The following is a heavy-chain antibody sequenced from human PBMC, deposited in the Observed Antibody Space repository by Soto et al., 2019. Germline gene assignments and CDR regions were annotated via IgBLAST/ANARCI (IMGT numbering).Heavy chain of an antibody. Sequence: QVQLQESGPGLVKPSQTLSLTCTVSGGSISSGNYYWSWIRQPPGKGLEWIGHIYYSGSTYYNPSLKSRVTIPADTSKNQLSLKLSSVTAADTAVYYCARTPLTGNKRDYYFDYWGQGTLVTVSS. CDR1: GGSISSGNYY. J-gene: IGHJ4*02. V-gene: IGHV4-30-4*01. CDR3: ARTPLTGNKRDYYFDY. CDR2: IYYSGST. D-gene: IGHD3-9*01.